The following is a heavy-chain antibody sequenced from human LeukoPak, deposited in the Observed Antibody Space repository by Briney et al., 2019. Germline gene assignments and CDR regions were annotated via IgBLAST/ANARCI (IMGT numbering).Heavy chain of an antibody. D-gene: IGHD2-2*01. CDR1: GASVSRGSNY. J-gene: IGHJ3*02. Sequence: SETLSLTCTVSGASVSRGSNYWGWLQQPPGKGLEWIEYIYDSGSTNYNPSLESPVTISVDTSKNQFSLKLSSVTAADTAVYYRAAGGDQLPHDAFDIWGQGTMVTVSS. V-gene: IGHV4-61*01. CDR2: IYDSGST. CDR3: AAGGDQLPHDAFDI.